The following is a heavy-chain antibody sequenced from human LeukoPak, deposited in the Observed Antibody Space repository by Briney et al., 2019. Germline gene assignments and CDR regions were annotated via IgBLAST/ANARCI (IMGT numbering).Heavy chain of an antibody. Sequence: PAGSLRLSSAASGFTFSSYALHWVRQAPGKGLEYVSAISSDGGSTYYANSVKGRFTIYRDNSKNTLYLQMGSLRAEDMAVYYCARVRYSGYPDYWGQGTLVTVSS. J-gene: IGHJ4*02. CDR3: ARVRYSGYPDY. V-gene: IGHV3-64*01. CDR1: GFTFSSYA. CDR2: ISSDGGST. D-gene: IGHD5-12*01.